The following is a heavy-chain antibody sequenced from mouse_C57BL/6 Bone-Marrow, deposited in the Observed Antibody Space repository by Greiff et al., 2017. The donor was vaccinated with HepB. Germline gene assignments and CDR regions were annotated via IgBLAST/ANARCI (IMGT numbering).Heavy chain of an antibody. V-gene: IGHV5-6*01. CDR2: ISSGGSYT. CDR1: GFTFSSYG. D-gene: IGHD2-12*01. J-gene: IGHJ3*01. CDR3: ARHTYYRGGAY. Sequence: EVQLQESGGDLVKPGGSLKLSCAASGFTFSSYGMSWVRQTPDKRLEWVATISSGGSYTYYPDSVKGRFTISRDNAKNTLYLQMSSLKSEDTAMYYCARHTYYRGGAYWGQGTLVTVSA.